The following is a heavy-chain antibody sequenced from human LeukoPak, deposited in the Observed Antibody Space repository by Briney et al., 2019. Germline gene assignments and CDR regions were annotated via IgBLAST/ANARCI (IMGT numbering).Heavy chain of an antibody. CDR3: ARTRYSGNSADY. Sequence: GGSLRLSCAASGFTFSGYWMYWVRQAPGKGLVWVSRINSDGSRTNYADSVKGRFTISRDNAKNTLYLRMNSLRAEDTAVYYCARTRYSGNSADYWGQGTLVTVSS. CDR1: GFTFSGYW. V-gene: IGHV3-74*01. D-gene: IGHD1-26*01. CDR2: INSDGSRT. J-gene: IGHJ4*02.